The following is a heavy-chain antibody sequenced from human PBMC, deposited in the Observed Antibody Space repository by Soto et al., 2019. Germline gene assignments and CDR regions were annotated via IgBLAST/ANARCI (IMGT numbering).Heavy chain of an antibody. D-gene: IGHD2-15*01. CDR3: ARSTDCSGGSCYPDLDY. CDR1: GDSVSSNSAA. J-gene: IGHJ4*02. Sequence: QVQLQQSGPGLVKPSQTLSLTCAISGDSVSSNSAAWNWIRQSPSRGLEWLGRTYYRSKWYNDYAVSVKSRITINPDTSKNQFSLQLNSVTPEDTAVYYCARSTDCSGGSCYPDLDYWGQGTLVTVSS. CDR2: TYYRSKWYN. V-gene: IGHV6-1*01.